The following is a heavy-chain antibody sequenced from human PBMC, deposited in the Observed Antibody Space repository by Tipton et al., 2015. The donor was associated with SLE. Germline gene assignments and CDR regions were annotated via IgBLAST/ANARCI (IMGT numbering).Heavy chain of an antibody. CDR2: IHYSGSA. CDR3: ARRHYTSSSYFDP. V-gene: IGHV4-31*03. J-gene: IGHJ5*02. Sequence: TLSLTCTVSGGSISSGGYYWSWIRQQSGKGLEWIGYIHYSGSAYYNPSPKSRLSISVDTSKNQFSLNLNSVTAADTAVYYCARRHYTSSSYFDPWGQGTLVTVSS. CDR1: GGSISSGGYY. D-gene: IGHD6-6*01.